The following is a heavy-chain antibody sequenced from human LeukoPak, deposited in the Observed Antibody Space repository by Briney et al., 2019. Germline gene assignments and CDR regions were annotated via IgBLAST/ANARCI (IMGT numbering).Heavy chain of an antibody. CDR2: VYSGGST. CDR1: GFTVSSKY. J-gene: IGHJ4*02. V-gene: IGHV3-53*01. Sequence: GGSLRLSCAASGFTVSSKYMSWVRQAPGKGLEWVSVVYSGGSTYYADSVKGRFTISRDNSKNTLYLQMNSLRAEDTAVYYCARGCSSTSCYGFDYWGQGTLVTVSS. CDR3: ARGCSSTSCYGFDY. D-gene: IGHD2-2*01.